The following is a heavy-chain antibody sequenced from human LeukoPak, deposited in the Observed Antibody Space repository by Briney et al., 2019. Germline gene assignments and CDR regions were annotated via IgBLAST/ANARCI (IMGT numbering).Heavy chain of an antibody. CDR2: IWYDGSNK. D-gene: IGHD1-1*01. V-gene: IGHV3-33*01. CDR3: ARAPRTGATHFDY. J-gene: IGHJ4*02. Sequence: GGSLRLSCAASGFTFSSYGMHWVRQAPGKGLEWVAVIWYDGSNKYYGDSVKGRFTISRDNSKNTMYLQMNSLRAEDTAVYYCARAPRTGATHFDYWGQGTLVTVSS. CDR1: GFTFSSYG.